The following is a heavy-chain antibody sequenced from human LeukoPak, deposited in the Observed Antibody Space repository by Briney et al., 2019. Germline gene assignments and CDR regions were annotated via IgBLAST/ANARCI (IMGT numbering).Heavy chain of an antibody. D-gene: IGHD6-13*01. CDR1: GGSFSGYY. CDR2: INHSGST. CDR3: ARLGMSSSWYGIFDY. V-gene: IGHV4-34*01. Sequence: SETLSLTCADYGGSFSGYYWSWIRQPPGKGLEWVGEINHSGSTNYNPSLKSRVTISVDTSKNQFSLKLSSVTAADTAVYYCARLGMSSSWYGIFDYWGQGTLVTVSS. J-gene: IGHJ4*02.